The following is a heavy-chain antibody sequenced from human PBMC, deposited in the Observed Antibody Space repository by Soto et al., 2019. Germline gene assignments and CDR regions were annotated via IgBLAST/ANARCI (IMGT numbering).Heavy chain of an antibody. Sequence: PSETLSLTCTVSGGFISSYYWSWIRQSPGKGLELIGYIHHTGSTNYNPSLKSRVTMSLDTSRNQFSLKLYSVTAADTAVYYCARSIDSSGFYFSISCDQRPLRTVCS. J-gene: IGHJ5*02. CDR2: IHHTGST. D-gene: IGHD3-22*01. CDR3: ARSIDSSGFYFSIS. CDR1: GGFISSYY. V-gene: IGHV4-59*01.